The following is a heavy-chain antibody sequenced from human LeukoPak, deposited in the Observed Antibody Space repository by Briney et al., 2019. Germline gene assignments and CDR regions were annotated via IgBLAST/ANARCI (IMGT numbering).Heavy chain of an antibody. CDR3: ARGGAWIAARRYSDFDY. D-gene: IGHD6-6*01. CDR1: GGSISSGDYY. CDR2: IYYSGST. V-gene: IGHV4-30-4*08. J-gene: IGHJ4*02. Sequence: PSQTLSLTCTVSGGSISSGDYYWSWIRQPPGKGLEWIGYIYYSGSTYYNPSLKSRVTISVDTSKNQFSLKLSSVTAADTAVYYCARGGAWIAARRYSDFDYWGQGTLVTVSS.